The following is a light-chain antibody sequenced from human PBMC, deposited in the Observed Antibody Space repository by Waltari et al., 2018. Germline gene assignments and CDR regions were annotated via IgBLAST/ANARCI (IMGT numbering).Light chain of an antibody. J-gene: IGLJ3*02. V-gene: IGLV2-23*02. CDR2: EVI. CDR1: SSDVGSYNL. CDR3: CSYARSGTWV. Sequence: QSALTQPASVSGSPGQSITISCTGTSSDVGSYNLVSWSQQHPGKAPKPMIYEVIKWPSGAHNGSTRSKSGNTASLTISGLQAEDEADYYCCSYARSGTWVFGGGTKLTVL.